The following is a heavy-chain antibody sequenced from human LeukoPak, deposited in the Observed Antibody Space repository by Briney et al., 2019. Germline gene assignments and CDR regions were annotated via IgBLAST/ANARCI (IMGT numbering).Heavy chain of an antibody. Sequence: PSETLSLTCTVSGGSISVYYWSWIRQPPGKGLEWIGYIYNSGSTYYNPSLKSRVTISVDTSKNQFSLKLSSVTAADTAVYYCARGSLGYCSGGSCYSGFDYWGQGTLVTVSS. CDR3: ARGSLGYCSGGSCYSGFDY. V-gene: IGHV4-4*08. CDR2: IYNSGST. J-gene: IGHJ4*02. D-gene: IGHD2-15*01. CDR1: GGSISVYY.